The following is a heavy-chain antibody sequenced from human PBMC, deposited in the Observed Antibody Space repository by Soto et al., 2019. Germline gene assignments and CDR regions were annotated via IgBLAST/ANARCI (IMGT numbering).Heavy chain of an antibody. J-gene: IGHJ6*02. CDR1: GFTFSGYW. CDR3: ARDRCSGFFGQDYWGMDV. D-gene: IGHD6-19*01. V-gene: IGHV3-7*05. CDR2: IKQDGSET. Sequence: EVRLMESGGGLVQPGGSLRLSCAAPGFTFSGYWMSWARQAPGKGLEWVANIKQDGSETYSVDSVKGQFTISRDNAQDSLYLKMNSQRVEYPAIYYCARDRCSGFFGQDYWGMDVWGQGSTVIVSS.